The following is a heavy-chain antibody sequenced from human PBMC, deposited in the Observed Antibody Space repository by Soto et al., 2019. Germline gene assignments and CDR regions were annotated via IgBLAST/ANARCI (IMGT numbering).Heavy chain of an antibody. CDR1: GFTFDDYA. CDR3: AKSRIAARQPYFDY. CDR2: ISWNSGSI. V-gene: IGHV3-9*01. J-gene: IGHJ4*02. D-gene: IGHD6-6*01. Sequence: DVQLVESGGGLVQPGRSLRLSCAASGFTFDDYAMHWVRQAPGKGLEWVSGISWNSGSIGYADSVKGRFTISRDNAKNSLYLQMNSLRAEDTALYYCAKSRIAARQPYFDYWGQGTLVTVSS.